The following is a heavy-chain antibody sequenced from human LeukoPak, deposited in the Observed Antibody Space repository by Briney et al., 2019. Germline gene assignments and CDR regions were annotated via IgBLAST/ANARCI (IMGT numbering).Heavy chain of an antibody. J-gene: IGHJ4*02. Sequence: GGSLTLSCTASGFPGPSSAMAWVRQAPGQGLEWVSHIGAGATSMYYADSVKGRFTISRDYSGKTVYLQMNSLRAEDTAVYYCAQSYDSGGYTLGDYWGQGTLVTVSS. CDR2: IGAGATSM. D-gene: IGHD3-22*01. CDR3: AQSYDSGGYTLGDY. V-gene: IGHV3-23*01. CDR1: GFPGPSSA.